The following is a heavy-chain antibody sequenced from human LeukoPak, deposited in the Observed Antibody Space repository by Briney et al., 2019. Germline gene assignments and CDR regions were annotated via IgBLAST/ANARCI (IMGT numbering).Heavy chain of an antibody. Sequence: SETLSLTCTVSGGSISSYYWSWIRQPPGKGLEWIGYTYHSGSTYYNLSLKSRVPISVDTSKNQFSLKLSSVTAADTAVYYCARGIIVGATWGENDNWFDPWGQGTLVTVSS. V-gene: IGHV4-59*08. CDR3: ARGIIVGATWGENDNWFDP. CDR2: TYHSGST. D-gene: IGHD1-26*01. J-gene: IGHJ5*02. CDR1: GGSISSYY.